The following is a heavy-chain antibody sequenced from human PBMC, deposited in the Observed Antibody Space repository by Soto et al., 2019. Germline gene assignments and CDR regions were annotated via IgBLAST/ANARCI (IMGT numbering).Heavy chain of an antibody. D-gene: IGHD6-19*01. CDR1: GGSISSSSYY. V-gene: IGHV4-39*02. J-gene: IGHJ6*03. Sequence: QLQLQESGPGLVKPSETLSLTCTVSGGSISSSSYYWGWIRQPPGKGLEWIGSIYYSGSTYYHPSLKSRVTISVDTSKNHFSLKLSSVTAADTAVYYCARRGSIAVASYYYYYMDVWGKGTTVTVSS. CDR2: IYYSGST. CDR3: ARRGSIAVASYYYYYMDV.